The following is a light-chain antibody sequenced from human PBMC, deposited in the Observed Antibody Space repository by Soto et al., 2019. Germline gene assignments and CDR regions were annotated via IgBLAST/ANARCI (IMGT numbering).Light chain of an antibody. CDR1: QTINNN. CDR3: QQRNSWPPSIT. Sequence: VMMQAPATLSVSAGERATLCCRASQTINNNVAWYQLKDGQVPGLVIYGASTRATDIPARFSGSGSGTDFTLTISSLEPEDFAVYYCQQRNSWPPSITFGQGTRLEIK. J-gene: IGKJ5*01. CDR2: GAS. V-gene: IGKV3-11*01.